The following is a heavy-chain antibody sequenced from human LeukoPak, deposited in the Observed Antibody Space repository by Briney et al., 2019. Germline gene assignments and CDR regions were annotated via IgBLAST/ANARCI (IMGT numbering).Heavy chain of an antibody. V-gene: IGHV3-7*01. CDR2: INQDGSEK. CDR1: GFTFISYW. D-gene: IGHD1-26*01. Sequence: GGSLRLSCAASGFTFISYWMSWVRQAPGKGLEWVANINQDGSEKYYVDSVKGRFTISRDNAKNSLYLQMNSLRAEDTAVYYCARLGRYNPAPSDYWGQGTLVTVSS. CDR3: ARLGRYNPAPSDY. J-gene: IGHJ4*02.